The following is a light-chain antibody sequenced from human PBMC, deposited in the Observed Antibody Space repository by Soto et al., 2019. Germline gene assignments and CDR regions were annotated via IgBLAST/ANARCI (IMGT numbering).Light chain of an antibody. CDR3: SSYTDSSNYV. V-gene: IGLV2-14*01. CDR2: GVT. CDR1: SSDIGAFNY. Sequence: QSALTQPASVSGSPGQSITISCTGSSSDIGAFNYVAWYQQHPGKAPKLIIHGVTNRPSGVSSRFSGSKSDYTASLTISGLQAEDEAGYYCSSYTDSSNYVFGTGTKVTVL. J-gene: IGLJ1*01.